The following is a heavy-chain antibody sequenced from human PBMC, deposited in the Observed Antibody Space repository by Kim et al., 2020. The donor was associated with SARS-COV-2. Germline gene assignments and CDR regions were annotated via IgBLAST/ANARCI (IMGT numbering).Heavy chain of an antibody. Sequence: SETLSLTCTVSGGSISSSSYYWGWIRQPPGKGLELIGSIYYSGSTYYNPSLKSRVTISVDTSKNQISLKLSSVTAADTAVYYCASNLFSITIFGVVTRYFDYWGQGTLVTVSS. D-gene: IGHD3-3*01. CDR3: ASNLFSITIFGVVTRYFDY. V-gene: IGHV4-39*01. CDR2: IYYSGST. CDR1: GGSISSSSYY. J-gene: IGHJ4*02.